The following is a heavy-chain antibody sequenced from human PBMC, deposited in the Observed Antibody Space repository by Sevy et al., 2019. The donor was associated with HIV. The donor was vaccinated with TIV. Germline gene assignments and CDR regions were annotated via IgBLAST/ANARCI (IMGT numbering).Heavy chain of an antibody. J-gene: IGHJ5*02. CDR1: GYTFTSYD. D-gene: IGHD3-22*01. V-gene: IGHV1-8*01. Sequence: ASVKVSCKASGYTFTSYDINWVRQASGQGLEWMGWMNPNTGNTGYAQKFQGRVTMTRKTSISTAYMELSSLRSEDTAVYYCARHRDYYDSSGYGTFDPWGQGTLVTVSS. CDR2: MNPNTGNT. CDR3: ARHRDYYDSSGYGTFDP.